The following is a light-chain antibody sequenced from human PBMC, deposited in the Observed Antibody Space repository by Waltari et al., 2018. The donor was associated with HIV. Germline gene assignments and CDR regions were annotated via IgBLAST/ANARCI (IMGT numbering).Light chain of an antibody. V-gene: IGLV2-14*01. CDR3: SSYTSSSTRV. Sequence: QSALTLLSSVSGSRGQSITISCTGTSSDVGGYNYVSWYQQHPGQAPKLIIYDVSNRPSGVSNRFSGSKSGNTASLTISGLQTEDEADYYCSSYTSSSTRVFGTGTKVTVL. J-gene: IGLJ1*01. CDR1: SSDVGGYNY. CDR2: DVS.